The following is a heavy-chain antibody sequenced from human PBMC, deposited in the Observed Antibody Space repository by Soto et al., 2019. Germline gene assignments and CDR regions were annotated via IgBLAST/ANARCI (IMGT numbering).Heavy chain of an antibody. V-gene: IGHV3-74*01. CDR1: GFTFSSYW. Sequence: EVQLVESGGGLVQPGGSLRLSCAASGFTFSSYWMHWVRQAPGKGLVWVSRINSDGSSTSYADSVKGRFTISRDNAKNTLYLQMNSLSAEDTAVYYCASPKRGAVTLDYWGQGTLVTVSS. J-gene: IGHJ4*02. D-gene: IGHD4-17*01. CDR2: INSDGSST. CDR3: ASPKRGAVTLDY.